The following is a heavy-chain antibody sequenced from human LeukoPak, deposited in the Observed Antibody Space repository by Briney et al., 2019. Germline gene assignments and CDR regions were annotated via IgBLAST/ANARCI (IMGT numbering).Heavy chain of an antibody. Sequence: GGSLRLSCAASGFTFSSYWMNWVRQAPGKGLEWVSYISSSSSTIYYAASVKGRFTISRDNAKNSLYLQMNSLRAEDTAVYYCARVPQMYYYDSSGYYLDYWGQGILVTVSS. D-gene: IGHD3-22*01. CDR3: ARVPQMYYYDSSGYYLDY. CDR1: GFTFSSYW. J-gene: IGHJ4*02. CDR2: ISSSSSTI. V-gene: IGHV3-48*04.